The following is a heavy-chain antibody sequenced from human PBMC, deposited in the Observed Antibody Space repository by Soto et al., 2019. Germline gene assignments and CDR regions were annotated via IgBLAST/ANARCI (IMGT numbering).Heavy chain of an antibody. V-gene: IGHV4-34*01. CDR2: INHSGST. D-gene: IGHD6-13*01. Sequence: PSETLSLTCAVYGGSFSGYYWSWIRQPPGKGLEWIGEINHSGSTNYNPSLKSRVTISVDTSKNQFSLKLSSVTAADTAVYYCASTPPYSSSWWYMDVWGKGTTVTVSS. J-gene: IGHJ6*03. CDR3: ASTPPYSSSWWYMDV. CDR1: GGSFSGYY.